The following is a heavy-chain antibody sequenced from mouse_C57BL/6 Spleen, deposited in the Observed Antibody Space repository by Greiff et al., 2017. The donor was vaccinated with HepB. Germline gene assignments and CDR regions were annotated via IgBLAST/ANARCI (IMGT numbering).Heavy chain of an antibody. CDR3: ASYYGSSPYYYAMDY. CDR2: IYPGSGST. CDR1: GYTFTSYW. Sequence: QVQLQQPGAELVKPGASVKMSCNASGYTFTSYWITWVKQRPGQGLAWIGDIYPGSGSTNYNEKFKSKATLTVDTSSSTAYMQLSSLTSEDSAVYYCASYYGSSPYYYAMDYWGQGTSVTVSS. D-gene: IGHD1-1*01. V-gene: IGHV1-55*01. J-gene: IGHJ4*01.